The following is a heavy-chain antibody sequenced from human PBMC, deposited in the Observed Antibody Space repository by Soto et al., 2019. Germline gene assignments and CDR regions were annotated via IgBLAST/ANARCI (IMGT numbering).Heavy chain of an antibody. V-gene: IGHV1-3*01. Sequence: ASVKVSCKASGYTFTSYAMQWVRQAPGQRLEWMGWINAGNGNTKYSQKFQGRVTITRDTSASTAYMELSSLRSEDTAVYYCARDNSSSWYFWFDPWGQGTLVTVSS. CDR2: INAGNGNT. D-gene: IGHD6-13*01. CDR3: ARDNSSSWYFWFDP. J-gene: IGHJ5*02. CDR1: GYTFTSYA.